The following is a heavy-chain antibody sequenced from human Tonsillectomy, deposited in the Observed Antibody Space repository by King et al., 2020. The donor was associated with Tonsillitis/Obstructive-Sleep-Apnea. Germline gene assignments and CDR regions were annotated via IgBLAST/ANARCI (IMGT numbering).Heavy chain of an antibody. J-gene: IGHJ6*02. V-gene: IGHV3-23*04. CDR3: AKDHRGGRYCSGNSCPTFGMDV. Sequence: VQLVESGGGLVQPGGSLRLSCAASGFTFSTYGMSWVRQAPGKGPEWVSVIGGSGNSTYYSDSVKGRVTISRDNSKNTLYLQMNSLRTEDTAVYYCAKDHRGGRYCSGNSCPTFGMDVWGQGTTVTVSS. CDR2: IGGSGNST. D-gene: IGHD2-15*01. CDR1: GFTFSTYG.